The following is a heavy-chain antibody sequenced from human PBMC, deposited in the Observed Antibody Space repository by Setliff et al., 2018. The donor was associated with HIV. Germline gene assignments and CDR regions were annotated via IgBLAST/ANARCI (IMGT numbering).Heavy chain of an antibody. V-gene: IGHV4-34*01. CDR3: AAWGPRYSYGPFHFDY. CDR2: INDSGKT. CDR1: NESFSGYY. Sequence: ETLSLTCAVYNESFSGYYWSWIRQPPGKGLEWIGEINDSGKTNYNPRLKSRLTLSVDVSRNQFSLRLTSLTAADAAMYFCAAWGPRYSYGPFHFDYWGQGALGTVSS. D-gene: IGHD5-12*01. J-gene: IGHJ4*02.